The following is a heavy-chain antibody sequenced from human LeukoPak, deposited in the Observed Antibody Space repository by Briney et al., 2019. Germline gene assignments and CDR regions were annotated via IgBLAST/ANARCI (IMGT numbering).Heavy chain of an antibody. D-gene: IGHD1-26*01. J-gene: IGHJ4*02. CDR1: GYTFTSYY. Sequence: ASVKVSFKASGYTFTSYYMHWVRQAPGQGLEWMGIINPSGGSTSYAQKFQGRVTMTRDMSTSTVYMELSSLRSEDTAVYYCALIVGATPVDYWGQGTLVTVSS. CDR3: ALIVGATPVDY. CDR2: INPSGGST. V-gene: IGHV1-46*01.